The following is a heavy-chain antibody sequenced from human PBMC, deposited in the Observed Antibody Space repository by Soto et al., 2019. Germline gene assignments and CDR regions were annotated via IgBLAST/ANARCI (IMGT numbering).Heavy chain of an antibody. Sequence: VGSLRLSCAASGFTFSSYSMNWVRQAPGKGLEWVSSISSSSSYIYYADSVKGRFTISRDNAKNSLYLQMNSLRAEDTAVYYCARDLYSGSGSPIGWFDPWGQGTLVTVSS. J-gene: IGHJ5*02. CDR2: ISSSSSYI. CDR3: ARDLYSGSGSPIGWFDP. CDR1: GFTFSSYS. V-gene: IGHV3-21*01. D-gene: IGHD3-10*01.